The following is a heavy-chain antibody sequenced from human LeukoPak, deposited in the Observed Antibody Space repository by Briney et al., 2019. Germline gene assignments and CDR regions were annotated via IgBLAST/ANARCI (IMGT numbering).Heavy chain of an antibody. J-gene: IGHJ4*02. CDR2: ISSSGSTI. Sequence: GGSLRLSCAASGFTFSSYEMNWVRQAPGKGLVWVSYISSSGSTIYYADSVKGRFTISRDNAKNSLYLQMNSLRAEDTAVYYCASFRRDGYNYWGQGTLVTVSS. D-gene: IGHD5-24*01. CDR3: ASFRRDGYNY. CDR1: GFTFSSYE. V-gene: IGHV3-48*03.